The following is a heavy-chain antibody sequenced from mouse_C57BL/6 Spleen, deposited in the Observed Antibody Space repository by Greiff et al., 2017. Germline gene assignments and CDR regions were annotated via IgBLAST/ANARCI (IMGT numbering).Heavy chain of an antibody. J-gene: IGHJ2*01. Sequence: VQLQQPGAELVRPGSSVKLSCKASGYTFTSYWMHWVKQRPIQGLEWIGNIDPSDSETHYNQKFKDKATLTVDKSSSTAYMQLSSPTSEDSAVYYCGRSYSNPYYFDYWGQGTTLAVSS. CDR2: IDPSDSET. V-gene: IGHV1-52*01. CDR1: GYTFTSYW. D-gene: IGHD2-5*01. CDR3: GRSYSNPYYFDY.